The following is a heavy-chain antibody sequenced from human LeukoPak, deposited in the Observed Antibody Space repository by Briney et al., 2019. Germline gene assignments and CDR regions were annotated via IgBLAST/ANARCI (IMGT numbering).Heavy chain of an antibody. V-gene: IGHV3-23*01. CDR3: ARYNWNDDAFDI. J-gene: IGHJ3*02. D-gene: IGHD1-20*01. Sequence: GGSLRLSCAASGFTFSSYAMSWVRQTPGKGLEWVSTITGSGGSTSYADSLKGRFTISRDNAKNSLYLQMNSLRAEDTAVYYCARYNWNDDAFDIWGQGTMVTVSS. CDR2: ITGSGGST. CDR1: GFTFSSYA.